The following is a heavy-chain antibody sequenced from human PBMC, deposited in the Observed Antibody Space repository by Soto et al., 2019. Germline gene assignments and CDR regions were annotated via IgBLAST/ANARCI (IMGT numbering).Heavy chain of an antibody. Sequence: SETLSLTCTVSGGSISSGGHYWSWIRQHPGKGLEWIGYIYYSGSTYYNPSLKSRVTISVDTSKNQFSLKLSSVTAADTAVYYCARGEVVAVSLVDYYYYGMDVWGQGTTVTVSS. V-gene: IGHV4-31*03. CDR1: GGSISSGGHY. J-gene: IGHJ6*02. CDR3: ARGEVVAVSLVDYYYYGMDV. D-gene: IGHD2-15*01. CDR2: IYYSGST.